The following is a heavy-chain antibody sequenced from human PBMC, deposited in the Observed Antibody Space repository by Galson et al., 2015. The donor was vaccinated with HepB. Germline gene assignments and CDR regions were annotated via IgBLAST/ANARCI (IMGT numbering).Heavy chain of an antibody. J-gene: IGHJ6*02. CDR3: TRRSNDCYSRVCGMDV. CDR2: IRSNGDRDAP. V-gene: IGHV3-73*01. D-gene: IGHD2-21*02. Sequence: PLRVACADQAFSVSASGIHWVGQAPGEGLEGVGRIRSNGDRDAPAYVGWVNGGFTVSSDDSKNIECRQMNSLKIEDTAVYYCTRRSNDCYSRVCGMDVWGQGTTVIVSS. CDR1: AFSVSASG.